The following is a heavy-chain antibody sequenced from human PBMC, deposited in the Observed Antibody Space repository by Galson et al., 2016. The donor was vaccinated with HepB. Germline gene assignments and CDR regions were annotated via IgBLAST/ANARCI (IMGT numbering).Heavy chain of an antibody. J-gene: IGHJ4*02. D-gene: IGHD3-16*01. V-gene: IGHV3-7*01. Sequence: SLRLSCAASGLTFSSSWMTWVRQAPGKGLEWVANINQDGSVKNYVDAVKGRFSISRDNAKNSAYLEMNNLRAGDTAVYYCARDASWGGYGYWGQGTLVTVSS. CDR1: GLTFSSSW. CDR3: ARDASWGGYGY. CDR2: INQDGSVK.